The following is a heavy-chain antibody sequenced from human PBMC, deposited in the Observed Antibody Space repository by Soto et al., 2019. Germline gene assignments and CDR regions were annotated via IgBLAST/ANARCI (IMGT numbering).Heavy chain of an antibody. V-gene: IGHV1-2*04. Sequence: ASVKVSCKASGYTFTGYYMHWVRQAPGQGLEWMGWINPNSGGTNYAQKFQGWVTMTRDESTSTAYMELSSLRSEDTAVYYCARGADILTGDAFDIWGQGTMVTVSS. CDR1: GYTFTGYY. CDR3: ARGADILTGDAFDI. D-gene: IGHD3-9*01. CDR2: INPNSGGT. J-gene: IGHJ3*02.